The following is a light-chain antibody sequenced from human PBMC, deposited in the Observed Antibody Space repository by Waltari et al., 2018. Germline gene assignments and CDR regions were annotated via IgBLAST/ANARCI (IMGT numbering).Light chain of an antibody. V-gene: IGLV1-44*01. CDR2: RND. J-gene: IGLJ2*01. Sequence: QSVLTQPPSASAAPRQRVTISCSGSHSNVGANVVTWYQQFPGTAPRLLIYRNDRRPSGVADRFSASKSGTSASLAISGLRPEDEADYYCASWDDSLNGRWVFGGGTKLTVL. CDR1: HSNVGANV. CDR3: ASWDDSLNGRWV.